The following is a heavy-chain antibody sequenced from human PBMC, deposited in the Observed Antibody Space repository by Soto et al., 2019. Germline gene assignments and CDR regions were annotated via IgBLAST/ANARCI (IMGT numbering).Heavy chain of an antibody. Sequence: GASVKVSCKVSGYTLTELSMHWVRQAPGKGLEWMGGFDPEDGETIYAQKFQGRVTMTEDTSTDTAYMELSSLRSEDTAVSYCATVSNPDYYDSRNEFEYWGQGTLVTVSS. V-gene: IGHV1-24*01. D-gene: IGHD3-22*01. CDR1: GYTLTELS. CDR3: ATVSNPDYYDSRNEFEY. J-gene: IGHJ4*02. CDR2: FDPEDGET.